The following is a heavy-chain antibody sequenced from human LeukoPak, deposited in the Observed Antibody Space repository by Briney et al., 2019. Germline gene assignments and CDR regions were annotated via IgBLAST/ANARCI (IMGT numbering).Heavy chain of an antibody. CDR3: ARGGIVVVVAATIEFSRQKYNWFDP. Sequence: ASVKVSFTSSVYTVTLYYIHWVRQSPGQRLGWRGGINPNSGGRKYAQKFQVRVTMTRDTSISTAYMELSMLRSDDTAVYYCARGGIVVVVAATIEFSRQKYNWFDPWGQGTLVTVSS. CDR2: INPNSGGR. V-gene: IGHV1-2*02. D-gene: IGHD2-15*01. CDR1: VYTVTLYY. J-gene: IGHJ5*02.